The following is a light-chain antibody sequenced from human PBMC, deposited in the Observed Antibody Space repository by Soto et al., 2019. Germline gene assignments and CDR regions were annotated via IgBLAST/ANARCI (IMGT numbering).Light chain of an antibody. Sequence: DIVLTQSPGTLSLSPGERATLSCRASRSISSSYLAWYQQKHGPAPRLLIYGASSRATDIPDRFSGSGCGTDFTLTIGRLAPEDFAVYYCQQYGSSLIYTFGQGTTLE. CDR2: GAS. CDR1: RSISSSY. J-gene: IGKJ2*01. V-gene: IGKV3-20*01. CDR3: QQYGSSLIYT.